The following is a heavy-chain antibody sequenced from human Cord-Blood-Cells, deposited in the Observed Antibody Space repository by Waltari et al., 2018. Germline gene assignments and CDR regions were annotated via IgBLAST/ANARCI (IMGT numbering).Heavy chain of an antibody. V-gene: IGHV3-21*01. CDR1: GFTFSSSS. CDR3: ASIAAAGHDY. J-gene: IGHJ4*02. CDR2: ISSSSSYM. Sequence: EVQLVESGGGLVKPGGSLRLSCAASGFTFSSSSMTGVRPAPGKGLEWVSSISSSSSYMYYADSVKGRFTISRDNAKNSLYLQMNSLRAEDTAVYYCASIAAAGHDYWGQGTLVTVSS. D-gene: IGHD6-13*01.